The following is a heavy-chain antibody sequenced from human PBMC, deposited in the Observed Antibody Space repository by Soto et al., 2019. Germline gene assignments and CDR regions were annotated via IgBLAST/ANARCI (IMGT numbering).Heavy chain of an antibody. CDR2: ISVSCGSI. CDR3: AKDENYGEVSV. V-gene: IGHV3-23*01. J-gene: IGHJ4*02. Sequence: GGSLRLSCAASGFTFSDYYMSWIRQAPGKGLEWVSSISVSCGSIYYADSVKCRFTISRDNSKNTLYLQMNSLRSEDTAVYYCAKDENYGEVSVWGQGTLVTVSS. CDR1: GFTFSDYY. D-gene: IGHD4-17*01.